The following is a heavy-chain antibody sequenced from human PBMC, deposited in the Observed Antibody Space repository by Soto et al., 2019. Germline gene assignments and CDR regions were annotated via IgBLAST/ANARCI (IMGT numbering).Heavy chain of an antibody. CDR2: ISYDGSNK. CDR1: GFTFSSYA. D-gene: IGHD4-17*01. J-gene: IGHJ4*02. V-gene: IGHV3-30-3*01. CDR3: ARGDDYGERKAD. Sequence: QVQLVESGGGVVQPGRSLRLSCAASGFTFSSYAMHWVRQAPGKGLEWVAVISYDGSNKYYADSVKGRFTISRDNSKNTLYLQMNILRAEDTAVYYCARGDDYGERKADWGQGTLVTVSS.